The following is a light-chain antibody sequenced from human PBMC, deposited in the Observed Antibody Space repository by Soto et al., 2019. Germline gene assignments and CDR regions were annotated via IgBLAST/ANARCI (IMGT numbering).Light chain of an antibody. V-gene: IGLV2-8*01. CDR3: SAYAGFNNLL. Sequence: QSVLTQPPSASGSPGESITMSCTGSSGDIGAFKYVSWFQQFPGKAPKLIIYEVTERPSGVPGRFSGSKSDNTASLTVSGLQPDDEATYFCSAYAGFNNLLFGGGTKLTAL. CDR1: SGDIGAFKY. J-gene: IGLJ2*01. CDR2: EVT.